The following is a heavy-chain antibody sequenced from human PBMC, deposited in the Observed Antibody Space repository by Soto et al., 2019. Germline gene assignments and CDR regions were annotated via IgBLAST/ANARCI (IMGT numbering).Heavy chain of an antibody. D-gene: IGHD3-10*01. CDR2: IYPVESDS. J-gene: IGHJ4*02. Sequence: GESLKISCTGSGYGFINYWIAWVRQKPGQRLEWLGIIYPVESDSRYSPSFQGQVTFSADKSINTAYLHLNSLSAPDTAIYYCARGLTTGSYNLDNWGRGTQVTVSS. V-gene: IGHV5-51*01. CDR1: GYGFINYW. CDR3: ARGLTTGSYNLDN.